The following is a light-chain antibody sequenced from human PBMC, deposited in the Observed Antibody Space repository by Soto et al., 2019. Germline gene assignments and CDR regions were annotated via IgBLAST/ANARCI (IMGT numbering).Light chain of an antibody. J-gene: IGKJ1*01. CDR1: ESVSSR. CDR2: EAS. V-gene: IGKV1-5*03. Sequence: DIQMTQSPFSLSASVGDRVTITCRASESVSSRLAWYQQKPGKAPKLLISEASSVESGVPSRFSGSGSGTEFTLTISSLQPDDFATYYCQQYNYYRTFGQGTEVRMK. CDR3: QQYNYYRT.